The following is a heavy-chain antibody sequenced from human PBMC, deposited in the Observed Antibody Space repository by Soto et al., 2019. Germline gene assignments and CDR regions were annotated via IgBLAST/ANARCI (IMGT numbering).Heavy chain of an antibody. V-gene: IGHV3-48*01. CDR1: GFILSDCA. CDR3: ARDLSWGSNWYYYMDV. J-gene: IGHJ6*03. CDR2: ISSSSSVI. D-gene: IGHD7-27*01. Sequence: GGSLNLSCATSGFILSDCAMNWVRQAPGKGLEWVSYISSSSSVIDYADSVKGRFTVSRDNARNSLYLQMNSLRAEDTAVYYCARDLSWGSNWYYYMDVWGKGTTVTVSS.